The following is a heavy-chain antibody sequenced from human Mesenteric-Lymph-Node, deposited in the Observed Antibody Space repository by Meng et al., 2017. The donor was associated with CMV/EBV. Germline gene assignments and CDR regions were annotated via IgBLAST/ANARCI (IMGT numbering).Heavy chain of an antibody. V-gene: IGHV3-15*01. CDR1: GFTFSNAW. CDR2: IKRKTDGGPT. J-gene: IGHJ2*01. CDR3: TTALVPSDDI. D-gene: IGHD2-2*01. Sequence: SCAASGFTFSNAWLSWVRQAPGKGLEWIGHIKRKTDGGPTDYAAPVKGRFTISRDDSKNTLYLQMKSLKSEDTAVYYCTTALVPSDDIWGRGTLVTVSS.